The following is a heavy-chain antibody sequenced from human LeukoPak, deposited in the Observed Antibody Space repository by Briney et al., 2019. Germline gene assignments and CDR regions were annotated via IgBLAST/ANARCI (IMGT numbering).Heavy chain of an antibody. Sequence: ASVRVSCKVSGYTLTELSMYWVRQAPGKGLEWMGGFDPEDGETIYAQKFQGRVTMTEDTSTDTAYMELSSLRSEDTAVYYCAIAWYNWKGDDAFDIWGPGTIVTVSS. D-gene: IGHD1-1*01. CDR2: FDPEDGET. J-gene: IGHJ3*02. V-gene: IGHV1-24*01. CDR3: AIAWYNWKGDDAFDI. CDR1: GYTLTELS.